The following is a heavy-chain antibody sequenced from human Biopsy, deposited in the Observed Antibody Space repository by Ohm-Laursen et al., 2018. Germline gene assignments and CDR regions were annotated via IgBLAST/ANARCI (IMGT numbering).Heavy chain of an antibody. V-gene: IGHV1-69*10. CDR3: ARGEGSSWFDP. CDR2: IIPIPNVA. CDR1: GDSFTSYA. J-gene: IGHJ5*02. Sequence: SVKVSRKASGDSFTSYAIGWVRQAPGQGLEGMGGIIPIPNVATYAQKFQGRITITADESTSTAYMELSSLTSDDTAVYFCARGEGSSWFDPWGHGTLVTVSS. D-gene: IGHD1-26*01.